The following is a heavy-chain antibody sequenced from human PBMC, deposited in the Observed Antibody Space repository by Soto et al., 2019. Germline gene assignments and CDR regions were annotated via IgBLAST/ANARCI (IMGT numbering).Heavy chain of an antibody. Sequence: PSETLSLTCTVSGGSLTKYYWSWIRQPDGKGLEWIGRVSTSGNVVSKASLRSRLTMSVDTSKNQFSLRLTSVTAADTAVYYCARDNNDFWSLYPLAFDYWGQGALVTVSS. J-gene: IGHJ4*02. V-gene: IGHV4-4*07. D-gene: IGHD3-3*01. CDR3: ARDNNDFWSLYPLAFDY. CDR2: VSTSGNV. CDR1: GGSLTKYY.